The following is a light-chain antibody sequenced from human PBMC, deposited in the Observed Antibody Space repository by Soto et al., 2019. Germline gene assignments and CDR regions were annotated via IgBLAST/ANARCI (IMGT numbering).Light chain of an antibody. Sequence: EIVMTQSPATLSLSPGERARLSCRASQSVRSHLAWFQQRPGQAPRLLIFGESTRATGVPARFSGSGSGTEFTLIISSLQSEDFAVYYCQQYNNWPLTFGGGTKVDIK. CDR2: GES. V-gene: IGKV3-15*01. CDR1: QSVRSH. CDR3: QQYNNWPLT. J-gene: IGKJ4*01.